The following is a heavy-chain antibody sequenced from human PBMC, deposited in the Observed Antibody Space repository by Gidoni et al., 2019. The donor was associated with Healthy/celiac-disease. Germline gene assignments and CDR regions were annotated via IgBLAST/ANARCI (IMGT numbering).Heavy chain of an antibody. D-gene: IGHD3-3*01. CDR2: ISSSSSYI. CDR1: GFTFSSYS. V-gene: IGHV3-21*01. CDR3: ASTGLFGDFNWFDP. Sequence: EVQLVESGGGLVKPGGSLRLSCAASGFTFSSYSMNWVRQAPGKGLEWVSSISSSSSYIYYADSVKGRFTISRDNAKNSLYLQMNSLRAEDTAVYYCASTGLFGDFNWFDPWGQGTLVTVSS. J-gene: IGHJ5*02.